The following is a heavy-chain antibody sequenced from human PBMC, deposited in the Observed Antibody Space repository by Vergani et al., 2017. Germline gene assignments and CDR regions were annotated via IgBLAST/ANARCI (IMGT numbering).Heavy chain of an antibody. CDR2: IRYDGSNK. J-gene: IGHJ6*02. V-gene: IGHV3-30*02. D-gene: IGHD2-8*01. CDR1: GFTFSSYG. CDR3: ARDSTIQVYAPREGLSLEV. Sequence: QVQLVESGGGVVQPGGSLRLSCAASGFTFSSYGMHWVRQAPGKGLEWVAFIRYDGSNKYYADSVKGRFTISRDNSKNTLYLQMNSLRAEDTAVYYCARDSTIQVYAPREGLSLEVWGQGTTVTVSS.